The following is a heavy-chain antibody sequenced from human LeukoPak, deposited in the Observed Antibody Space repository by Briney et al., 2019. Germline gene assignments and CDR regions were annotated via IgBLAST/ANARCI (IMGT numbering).Heavy chain of an antibody. V-gene: IGHV3-23*01. CDR1: GFTFSTYA. CDR3: AKRSDGSSGFDY. Sequence: GGSLRLSCAASGFTFSTYAMSWVRQTPGKGLEWVSAITGTGSSTSYADSVEGRFTISRDNSKNTLYLQMNSLRAEDTALYYCAKRSDGSSGFDYWGQGTLVTVSS. D-gene: IGHD5-18*01. CDR2: ITGTGSST. J-gene: IGHJ4*02.